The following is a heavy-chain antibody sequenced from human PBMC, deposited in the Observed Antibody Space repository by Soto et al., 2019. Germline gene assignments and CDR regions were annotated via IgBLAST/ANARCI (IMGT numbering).Heavy chain of an antibody. CDR2: ISNNGRS. D-gene: IGHD6-19*01. Sequence: SETLSLTCSVPSDSISTTTYYGGWIRQPPGKGLEWIGSISNNGRSFYNPSLQSRVTMSVDASKNQFLLKLKSVTAADTAVYYCARSTRAVAGRPDWFDPWGQGTLVTVS. J-gene: IGHJ5*01. V-gene: IGHV4-39*01. CDR1: SDSISTTTYY. CDR3: ARSTRAVAGRPDWFDP.